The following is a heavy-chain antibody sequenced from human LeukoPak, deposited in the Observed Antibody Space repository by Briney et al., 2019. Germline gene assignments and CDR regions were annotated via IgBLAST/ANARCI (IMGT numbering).Heavy chain of an antibody. CDR3: VRWFGFPLGAFDI. J-gene: IGHJ3*02. D-gene: IGHD3-10*01. Sequence: ASVKVSRKASGYTFTSYDINWVRQATGQGLEWMGWMNPNSGNTGYAQKFQGRVTMTRNTPISTAYMELSSLRSEDTAVYYCVRWFGFPLGAFDIWGQGTMVTVSS. CDR2: MNPNSGNT. CDR1: GYTFTSYD. V-gene: IGHV1-8*01.